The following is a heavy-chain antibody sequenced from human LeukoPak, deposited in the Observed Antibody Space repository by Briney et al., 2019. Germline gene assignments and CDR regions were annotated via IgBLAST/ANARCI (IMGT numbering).Heavy chain of an antibody. CDR2: ISSSSSYI. V-gene: IGHV3-21*01. CDR1: GFTFSSYS. J-gene: IGHJ4*02. D-gene: IGHD6-19*01. CDR3: ARVIGYSSGWYDY. Sequence: GGSLRLSCAASGFTFSSYSINWVRQAPGKGLEWVSSISSSSSYIYYADSVKGRFTISRDNAKNSLYLQMNSLRAEDTAVYYCARVIGYSSGWYDYWGQGTLVTVSS.